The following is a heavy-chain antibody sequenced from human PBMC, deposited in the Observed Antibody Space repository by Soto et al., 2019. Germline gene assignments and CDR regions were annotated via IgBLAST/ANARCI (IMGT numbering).Heavy chain of an antibody. V-gene: IGHV3-23*01. J-gene: IGHJ4*02. CDR2: ISGSGGST. CDR1: GFTFSSYA. D-gene: IGHD3-22*01. Sequence: GGSLRLSCAASGFTFSSYAISWVRQAPGKGLEWVSAISGSGGSTYYADSVKGRFTISRDNSKNTLYLQMNSLRAEDTAVYYCAKSTHYYDSSAAGHWGQGTLVTVSS. CDR3: AKSTHYYDSSAAGH.